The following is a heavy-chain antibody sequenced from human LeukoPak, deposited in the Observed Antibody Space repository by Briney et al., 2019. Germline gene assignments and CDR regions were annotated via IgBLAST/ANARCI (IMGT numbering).Heavy chain of an antibody. J-gene: IGHJ6*03. V-gene: IGHV4-59*01. D-gene: IGHD3-3*01. CDR1: GGSISSYY. CDR3: AGRSITIFGVVGSYYYYYMDV. Sequence: PSETLSLTCTVSGGSISSYYWSWIRQPPGKGLEWIGYIYYSGSTNYNPSLKSRVTISVDTSKNQFSLKLSSVTAADTAVYYCAGRSITIFGVVGSYYYYYMDVWGKGTTVTVSS. CDR2: IYYSGST.